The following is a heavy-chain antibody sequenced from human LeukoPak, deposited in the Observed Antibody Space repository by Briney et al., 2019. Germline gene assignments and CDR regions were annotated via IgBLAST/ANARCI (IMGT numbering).Heavy chain of an antibody. CDR2: IYHSGST. CDR1: GHSISSNYY. CDR3: ARHDYYHFWSTLNWFDP. Sequence: PSETLSLTCSVFGHSISSNYYWAWIRQPPGKGLGWIGSIYHSGSTFYNPSLRSRVTLSVDTSENHFSLKVKSVSATDTAVYYCARHDYYHFWSTLNWFDPWGQGTLVTVSS. J-gene: IGHJ5*02. V-gene: IGHV4-38-2*01. D-gene: IGHD3-3*01.